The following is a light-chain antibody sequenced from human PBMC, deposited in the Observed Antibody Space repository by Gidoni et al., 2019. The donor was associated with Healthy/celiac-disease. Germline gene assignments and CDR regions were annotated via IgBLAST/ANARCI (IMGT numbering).Light chain of an antibody. CDR1: QSVSSY. CDR2: DAS. V-gene: IGKV3-11*01. J-gene: IGKJ2*04. CDR3: QQRSNWPPGSS. Sequence: EIVLTQSPATLSLPPGERATLSCRASQSVSSYLAWYQQKPGQAPRLLIYDASNRATCIPARFSGSGSGTDFTLTISSLEPEDFAVYYCQQRSNWPPGSSFXQXTKLEIK.